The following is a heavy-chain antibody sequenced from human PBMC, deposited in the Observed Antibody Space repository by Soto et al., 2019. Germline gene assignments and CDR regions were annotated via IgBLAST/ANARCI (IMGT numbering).Heavy chain of an antibody. V-gene: IGHV4-59*01. CDR3: ARGTFGVVKD. CDR2: MYYSGST. J-gene: IGHJ4*02. D-gene: IGHD3-3*01. CDR1: GGSISSYY. Sequence: SETLSLTCTVSGGSISSYYWSWIRQSPGKGLEWIGYMYYSGSTNYNPSLKSRVTISIDTSRNQFSLKLSSVAAADTAVYYCARGTFGVVKDWGQGTLVTVSS.